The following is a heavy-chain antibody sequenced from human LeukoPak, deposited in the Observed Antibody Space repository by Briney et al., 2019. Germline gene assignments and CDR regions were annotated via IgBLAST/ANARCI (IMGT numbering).Heavy chain of an antibody. CDR3: ANALGYCSGGSCYPSDY. V-gene: IGHV3-30*04. CDR1: GFTFSSYT. CDR2: ISYEGSNK. J-gene: IGHJ4*02. D-gene: IGHD2-15*01. Sequence: GGSLRLSCAPSGFTFSSYTMNWLRQSPRKGREGVAVISYEGSNKYYAHSVKARFTLSRDNSKNTLYLKMNRMRAEDTAVYYCANALGYCSGGSCYPSDYWGQGTLVTVSS.